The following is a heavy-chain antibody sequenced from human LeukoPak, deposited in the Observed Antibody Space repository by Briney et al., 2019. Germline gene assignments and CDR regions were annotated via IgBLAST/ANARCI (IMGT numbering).Heavy chain of an antibody. CDR2: IHYSGST. D-gene: IGHD2-2*01. J-gene: IGHJ4*02. CDR1: GGSISSSSYY. Sequence: SETLSLTCTVSGGSISSSSYYWGWIRPPPGKGLEWIGSIHYSGSTYYNPSLKSRVTISVDTSKNQFSLKLSSVTAADTAVYYCARHLGYCSSTSCQPYYFDYWGQGTLVTVSS. CDR3: ARHLGYCSSTSCQPYYFDY. V-gene: IGHV4-39*01.